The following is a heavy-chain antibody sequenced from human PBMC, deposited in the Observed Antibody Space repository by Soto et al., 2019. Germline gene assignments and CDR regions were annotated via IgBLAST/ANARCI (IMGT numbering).Heavy chain of an antibody. D-gene: IGHD6-6*01. CDR2: ISAYNGNT. Sequence: GASVKVSCKASGYTFTSYGISWVRQAPGQGLEWMGWISAYNGNTNYAQKLQGRVTMTTDTSTSTAYMELRSLRSDDTAVYYCARDLMIVGQLVRYYYYGMDFWGQGTSVTVSS. J-gene: IGHJ6*02. V-gene: IGHV1-18*01. CDR1: GYTFTSYG. CDR3: ARDLMIVGQLVRYYYYGMDF.